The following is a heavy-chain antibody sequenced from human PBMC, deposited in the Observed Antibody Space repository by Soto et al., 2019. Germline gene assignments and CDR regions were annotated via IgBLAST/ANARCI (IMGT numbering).Heavy chain of an antibody. D-gene: IGHD6-13*01. CDR1: GFTFRSYG. J-gene: IGHJ6*02. Sequence: GGCLRHCLASSGFTFRSYGMHWFRQSTGKGLEWVAVISYDGSNKYYADSVKGRFTISRDNSKNTLYLQMNSLRAEDTAVYYCAGEYSSSWYPPFYYYYGMDVWGQGNTVTGSS. CDR2: ISYDGSNK. V-gene: IGHV3-30*03. CDR3: AGEYSSSWYPPFYYYYGMDV.